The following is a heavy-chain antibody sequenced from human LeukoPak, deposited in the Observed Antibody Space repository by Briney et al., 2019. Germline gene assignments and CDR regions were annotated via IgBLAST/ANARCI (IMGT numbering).Heavy chain of an antibody. V-gene: IGHV3-74*01. J-gene: IGHJ4*02. CDR2: ISSDGSST. CDR1: GFTFSSNW. D-gene: IGHD1-26*01. Sequence: GGSLRLSCAASGFTFSSNWKYWVRQAPGKGLVWVSYISSDGSSTNYADSVKGRFTVSRDNAKNTLYVQMNSLRADDTAVYYCARGRPGNYFDYWGQGTLVTVSS. CDR3: ARGRPGNYFDY.